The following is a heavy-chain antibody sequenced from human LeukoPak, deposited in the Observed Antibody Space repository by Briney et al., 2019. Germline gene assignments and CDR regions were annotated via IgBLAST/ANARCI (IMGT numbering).Heavy chain of an antibody. D-gene: IGHD2-15*01. Sequence: GGSLRLSCAASGFTFSSYGMHWVRQAPGKGLEWVAVMSYDGSNKYYADSVKGRFTISRDNSKNTLYLQMNSLRAEDTAVYYCATDLGGGSWYGYYFDYWGQGTLVTVSS. CDR3: ATDLGGGSWYGYYFDY. J-gene: IGHJ4*02. V-gene: IGHV3-30*03. CDR1: GFTFSSYG. CDR2: MSYDGSNK.